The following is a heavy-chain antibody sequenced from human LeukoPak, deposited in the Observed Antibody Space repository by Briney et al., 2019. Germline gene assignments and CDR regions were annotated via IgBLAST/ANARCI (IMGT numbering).Heavy chain of an antibody. D-gene: IGHD1-26*01. CDR2: IKDDGNAQ. Sequence: PGGSLRLSCAASGFMFRKYWMNWVRQAPGKRLEWVAHIKDDGNAQYYVDSVKGRFTISRDNAKESLDLQMDSLTVEDTAVYYCASLLRIVPTTSVHWGQGTVVTVSS. V-gene: IGHV3-7*01. CDR3: ASLLRIVPTTSVH. CDR1: GFMFRKYW. J-gene: IGHJ4*02.